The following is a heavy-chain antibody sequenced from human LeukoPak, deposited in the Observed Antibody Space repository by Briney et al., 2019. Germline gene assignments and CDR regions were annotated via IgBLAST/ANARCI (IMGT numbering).Heavy chain of an antibody. V-gene: IGHV1-18*01. J-gene: IGHJ4*01. Sequence: GASVKVSCKASGYTFISYGISWVRQTPGQGLEWMGWISAYNGNTNYAQKLQGRVTMTTDTSTSTAYMELRSLRSDDTAVYYCASGYCTNGVCYILDYWGQGTLVTVSS. D-gene: IGHD2-8*01. CDR3: ASGYCTNGVCYILDY. CDR1: GYTFISYG. CDR2: ISAYNGNT.